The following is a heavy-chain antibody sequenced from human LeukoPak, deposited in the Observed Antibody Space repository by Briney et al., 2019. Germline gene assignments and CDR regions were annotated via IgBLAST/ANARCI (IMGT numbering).Heavy chain of an antibody. V-gene: IGHV3-74*01. D-gene: IGHD3-10*01. CDR2: IKTDGSYT. J-gene: IGHJ4*02. CDR3: AKDRDGITMVRGLDY. Sequence: GGSLRLSCAASGFTFSSYWMHWVRQVPGKGLVWVSNIKTDGSYTNYADSVKGRFTISRDNAKNSLYLQMNSLRAEDTAFYYCAKDRDGITMVRGLDYWGQGTLVTVSS. CDR1: GFTFSSYW.